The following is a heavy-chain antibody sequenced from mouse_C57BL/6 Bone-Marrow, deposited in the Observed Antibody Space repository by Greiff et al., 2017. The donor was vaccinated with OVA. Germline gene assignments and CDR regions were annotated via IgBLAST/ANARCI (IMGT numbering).Heavy chain of an antibody. V-gene: IGHV5-12*01. Sequence: EVQLQESGGGLVQPGGSLKLSCAASGFTFSDYYMYWVRQTPEKRLEWVAYISNGGGSTYYPDTVKGRFTISRDNAKNTLYLQMSRLKSEDTAMYYCARQDYGSSLYAMDYWGQGTSVTVSS. D-gene: IGHD1-1*01. CDR1: GFTFSDYY. J-gene: IGHJ4*01. CDR3: ARQDYGSSLYAMDY. CDR2: ISNGGGST.